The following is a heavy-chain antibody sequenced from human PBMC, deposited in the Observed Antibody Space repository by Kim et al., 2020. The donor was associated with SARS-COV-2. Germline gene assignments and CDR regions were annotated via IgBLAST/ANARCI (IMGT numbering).Heavy chain of an antibody. V-gene: IGHV4-39*01. Sequence: SETLSLTCSVSCDSIISKDNYWGWIRQSPGKGLEWIGSIYFSGRTYLNPTLKSRVTISADRATNQFSLNLTFVTAGDTATYYCARRKNNWNPFDFWGQGVLVSVSS. CDR2: IYFSGRT. CDR3: ARRKNNWNPFDF. J-gene: IGHJ4*02. CDR1: CDSIISKDNY. D-gene: IGHD1-20*01.